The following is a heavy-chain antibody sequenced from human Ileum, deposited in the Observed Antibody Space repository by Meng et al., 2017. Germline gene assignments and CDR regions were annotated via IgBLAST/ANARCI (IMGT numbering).Heavy chain of an antibody. Sequence: QVPLHESGPGLVKPSGSLSLTCAVSGDSISSGNWWNWVRQSPGKGLEWIGEIFHGGTTNYNPSLKNRVTLLMDKSKNQFSLQLTSVTAADTAVFYCARGIGDIRVGFDYWGQGILVTVSS. V-gene: IGHV4-4*02. CDR2: IFHGGTT. J-gene: IGHJ4*02. CDR3: ARGIGDIRVGFDY. CDR1: GDSISSGNW. D-gene: IGHD5-12*01.